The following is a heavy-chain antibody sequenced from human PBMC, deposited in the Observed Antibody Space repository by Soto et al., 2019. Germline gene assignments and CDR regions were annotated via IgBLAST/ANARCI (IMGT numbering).Heavy chain of an antibody. V-gene: IGHV3-30-3*01. Sequence: GGSLRLSCAASGFTFSSYAMHWVRQAPGKGLEWVAVISYDGSNKYYADSVKGRFTISRDNSKNTLYLQMNSLRAEDTAVYYCARDEYCSSTSCRAASGMDVWGQGTKVTVYS. CDR2: ISYDGSNK. D-gene: IGHD2-2*01. CDR1: GFTFSSYA. J-gene: IGHJ6*02. CDR3: ARDEYCSSTSCRAASGMDV.